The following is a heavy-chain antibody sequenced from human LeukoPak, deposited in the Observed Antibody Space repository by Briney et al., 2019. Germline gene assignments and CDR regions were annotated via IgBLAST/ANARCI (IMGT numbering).Heavy chain of an antibody. D-gene: IGHD6-19*01. CDR3: ARGTPSSSGWLYYGMDV. CDR2: ISYDGSNK. Sequence: SGGSLRLSCAASGFTFDKYFIHWVRQAPGKGLEWVAVISYDGSNKYYADSVKGRFTISRDNSKNTLYLQMNSLRAEDTAVYYCARGTPSSSGWLYYGMDVWGQGTTVTVSS. CDR1: GFTFDKYF. V-gene: IGHV3-30-3*01. J-gene: IGHJ6*02.